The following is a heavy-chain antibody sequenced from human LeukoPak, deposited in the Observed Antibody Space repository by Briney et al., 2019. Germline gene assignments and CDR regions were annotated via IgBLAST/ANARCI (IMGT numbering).Heavy chain of an antibody. CDR3: ASSGWYLACFDY. Sequence: SETLSLTCIVSGGSISSNNYYWGWIRQPPGKGLEWIGSIYYSGSTYYNPSLKSRVTISVDTSKNQFSLKLSSVTAADTAVYYCASSGWYLACFDYWGQGTLVTVSS. CDR2: IYYSGST. D-gene: IGHD6-19*01. CDR1: GGSISSNNYY. J-gene: IGHJ4*02. V-gene: IGHV4-39*01.